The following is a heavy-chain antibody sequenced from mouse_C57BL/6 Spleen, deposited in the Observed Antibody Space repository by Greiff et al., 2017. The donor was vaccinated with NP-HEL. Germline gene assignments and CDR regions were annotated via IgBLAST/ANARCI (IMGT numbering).Heavy chain of an antibody. V-gene: IGHV1-50*01. CDR3: GRWVLYDYSGYLDV. D-gene: IGHD2-4*01. J-gene: IGHJ1*03. Sequence: QVQLQQPGAELVKPGASVKLSCKASGYTFTSYWMQWVKQRPGQGLEWIGEIDPSDSYTNYNQKFKGKATLTVDTSSSTAYMQLSSLTSEDAAVYYCGRWVLYDYSGYLDVWGTGTTVTVSA. CDR2: IDPSDSYT. CDR1: GYTFTSYW.